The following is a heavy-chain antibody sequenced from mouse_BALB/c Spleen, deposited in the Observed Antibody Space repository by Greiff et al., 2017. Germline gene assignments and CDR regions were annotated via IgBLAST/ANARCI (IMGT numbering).Heavy chain of an antibody. Sequence: EVKLQESGPELGKPGASVKISCKASGYSFTGYNMYWVKQSHRKSLEWIGYIDPYNGGTSYNQKSKGKATLTVDKSSSTAYMHLNSLTSEDSAIYYCARSYYRYENWFAYWGQGTLVTVSA. CDR2: IDPYNGGT. CDR3: ARSYYRYENWFAY. J-gene: IGHJ3*01. V-gene: IGHV1S135*01. D-gene: IGHD2-14*01. CDR1: GYSFTGYN.